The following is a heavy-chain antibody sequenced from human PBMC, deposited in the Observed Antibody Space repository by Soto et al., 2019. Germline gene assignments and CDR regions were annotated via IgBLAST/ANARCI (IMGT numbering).Heavy chain of an antibody. CDR2: IKHDGSET. D-gene: IGHD3-3*01. CDR1: GFTFNTFW. V-gene: IGHV3-7*03. J-gene: IGHJ4*02. Sequence: GGSLRLSCAASGFTFNTFWMSWVRQSPGKGLEWVANIKHDGSETYYADSVKGRFTISRDNAKNSLFLQMNTLRTEDTAVYFCARDFAYFDSWGQGTLVTVSS. CDR3: ARDFAYFDS.